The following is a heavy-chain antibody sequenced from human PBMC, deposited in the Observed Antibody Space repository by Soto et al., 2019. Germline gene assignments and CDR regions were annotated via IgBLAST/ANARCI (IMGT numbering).Heavy chain of an antibody. Sequence: EVQLVESGGGLVKPGGSLRLSCAASGFTFRSYNMNWVRQAPGKGPEWVSSISVTGAYIYYADSMKGRFTISRDNAKDSVFLQMDSLRADDTAVYYCARGNIASYQRLDGFDIWGQGTVVTVSS. CDR3: ARGNIASYQRLDGFDI. J-gene: IGHJ3*02. V-gene: IGHV3-21*01. CDR2: ISVTGAYI. CDR1: GFTFRSYN. D-gene: IGHD2-2*01.